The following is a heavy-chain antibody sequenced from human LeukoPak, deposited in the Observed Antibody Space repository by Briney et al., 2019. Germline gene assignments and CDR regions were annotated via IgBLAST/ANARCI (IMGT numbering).Heavy chain of an antibody. J-gene: IGHJ5*02. CDR2: IIPIFGTA. D-gene: IGHD3-10*01. CDR3: ARHTGSGSYYNRFINWFDP. CDR1: GGTFSSYA. Sequence: SVKVSCKASGGTFSSYAISWVRQAPGQGLEWMGGIIPIFGTANYAQKFQGRVTITADESTSTAYMELNSLRSEDTAVYYCARHTGSGSYYNRFINWFDPWGQGTLVTVSS. V-gene: IGHV1-69*13.